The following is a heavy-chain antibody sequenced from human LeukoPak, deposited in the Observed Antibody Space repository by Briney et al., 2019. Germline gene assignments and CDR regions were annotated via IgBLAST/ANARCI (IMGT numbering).Heavy chain of an antibody. D-gene: IGHD6-6*01. CDR1: GFTFDDYA. CDR3: AKGNPDLYSSSWDY. J-gene: IGHJ4*02. CDR2: VTWNSVTI. V-gene: IGHV3-9*01. Sequence: GRSLRLSCAASGFTFDDYAMHWVRQAPGKGLEWVSGVTWNSVTIHYADSVKGRFTISRDNAKSSLYLQMDSLRAEDTALYYCAKGNPDLYSSSWDYWGQGTLVTVSS.